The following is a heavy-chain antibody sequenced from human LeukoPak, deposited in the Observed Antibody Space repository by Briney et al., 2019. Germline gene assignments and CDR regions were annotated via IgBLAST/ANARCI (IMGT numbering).Heavy chain of an antibody. Sequence: PSETLSLTCTVSGGSISSGSYYWSWIRQPAGKGLEWIGRIYASGSTNYNPSLKSRVTISVDTSKNQFSLKLNSVTAADTAVYYCARALGYCSSTSCQGYFDYWGQGTLVTVSS. CDR3: ARALGYCSSTSCQGYFDY. CDR1: GGSISSGSYY. V-gene: IGHV4-61*02. D-gene: IGHD2-2*01. J-gene: IGHJ4*02. CDR2: IYASGST.